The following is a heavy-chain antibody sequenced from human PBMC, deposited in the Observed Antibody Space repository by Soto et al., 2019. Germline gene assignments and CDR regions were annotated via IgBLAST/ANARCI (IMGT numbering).Heavy chain of an antibody. Sequence: PGGSLRLSCAASGFTFSSYSMNWVRQAPGKGLEWVSSISSSSSYIYYADSVKGRFTISRDNAKNSLYLQMNSLRAEDTAVYYCARDLVAPTPYYYYGMDVWGQGTTVTVSS. D-gene: IGHD3-16*01. CDR2: ISSSSSYI. V-gene: IGHV3-21*01. CDR3: ARDLVAPTPYYYYGMDV. CDR1: GFTFSSYS. J-gene: IGHJ6*02.